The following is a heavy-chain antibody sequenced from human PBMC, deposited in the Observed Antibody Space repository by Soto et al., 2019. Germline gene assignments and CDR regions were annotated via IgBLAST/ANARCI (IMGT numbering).Heavy chain of an antibody. V-gene: IGHV3-30*18. CDR2: ISYDGSNK. CDR1: GFTFSSYG. Sequence: QVQLVESGGGVVQPGRSLRLSCAASGFTFSSYGMHWVRQAPGKGLEWVAVISYDGSNKYYADSVKGRFTISRDKSKNTLYLQMNSLRAEDTAVYYCAKNRYYYDSSGYFDGVEDGMDVWGQGTTVTVSS. J-gene: IGHJ6*02. D-gene: IGHD3-22*01. CDR3: AKNRYYYDSSGYFDGVEDGMDV.